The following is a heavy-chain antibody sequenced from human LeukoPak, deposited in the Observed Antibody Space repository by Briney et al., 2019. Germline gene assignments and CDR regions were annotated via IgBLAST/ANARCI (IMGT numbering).Heavy chain of an antibody. CDR3: ARLPYNSGSYRFVYFDY. V-gene: IGHV5-51*01. CDR2: IYPGDSHT. CDR1: GYSFTNFW. Sequence: GESLKISCKGSGYSFTNFWIGWVRQMPGKGLEWMGLIYPGDSHTRYSPSFQGQVTISADKSISTAYPQWSSLKASDTAMYYCARLPYNSGSYRFVYFDYWGQGTLVTVSS. J-gene: IGHJ4*02. D-gene: IGHD1-26*01.